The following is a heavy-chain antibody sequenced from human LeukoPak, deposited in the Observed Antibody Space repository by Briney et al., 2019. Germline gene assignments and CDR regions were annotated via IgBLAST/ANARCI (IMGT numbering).Heavy chain of an antibody. CDR3: ARIPGGAYYYYGMDV. J-gene: IGHJ6*02. CDR1: GFTFSSYW. CDR2: IKQDGSEK. V-gene: IGHV3-7*01. Sequence: GGSLRLSCAASGFTFSSYWMSWVRQAPGKGLEWVANIKQDGSEKYYVDSVKGRFTISRDNAKNSLYLKMNSLRAEDTAVYSCARIPGGAYYYYGMDVWGQGTTVTVS. D-gene: IGHD1-14*01.